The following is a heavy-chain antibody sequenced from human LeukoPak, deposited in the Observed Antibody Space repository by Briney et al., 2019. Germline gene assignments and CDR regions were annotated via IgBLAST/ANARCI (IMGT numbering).Heavy chain of an antibody. J-gene: IGHJ4*02. CDR2: INPNSGGT. D-gene: IGHD3-10*01. Sequence: ASVKVSCKASGYTFTGYYMHWVRQAPGQGLEWMGWINPNSGGTNYAQKFQGRVTMTRDTSISTAYMELSRLRSDDTAVYYCATPASDYYGSGSYDYWGQGTRVTVSS. CDR3: ATPASDYYGSGSYDY. CDR1: GYTFTGYY. V-gene: IGHV1-2*02.